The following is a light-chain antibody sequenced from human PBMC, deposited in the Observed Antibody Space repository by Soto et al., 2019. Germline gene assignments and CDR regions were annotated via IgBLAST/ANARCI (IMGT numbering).Light chain of an antibody. CDR1: SIDIGGYKD. CDR2: DVS. Sequence: QSALTQPASASGSPGQSITISCTGSSIDIGGYKDVSWYQQHPGNAPKLMIYDVSNRPSGVSNRFSGTKSGNTASLTISGLQAEDEADYYCSSYKSSISVVFGGGTKLTVL. CDR3: SSYKSSISVV. J-gene: IGLJ2*01. V-gene: IGLV2-14*01.